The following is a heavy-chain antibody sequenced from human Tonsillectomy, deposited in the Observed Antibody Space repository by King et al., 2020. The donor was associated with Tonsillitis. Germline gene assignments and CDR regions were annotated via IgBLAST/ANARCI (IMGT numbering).Heavy chain of an antibody. CDR3: ARGNYYDFSPEDY. CDR1: GFTFSMYA. CDR2: ISYDGSNK. Sequence: VQLVESGGGVVQPGRSLRLSCAASGFTFSMYAMHWVRQAPGKGLEWVAVISYDGSNKYYADSVQGRFTISRDSSKNTLYLQMDSLRAEDTVVYYCARGNYYDFSPEDYWGQGTLVSVSS. D-gene: IGHD3-22*01. J-gene: IGHJ4*02. V-gene: IGHV3-30*01.